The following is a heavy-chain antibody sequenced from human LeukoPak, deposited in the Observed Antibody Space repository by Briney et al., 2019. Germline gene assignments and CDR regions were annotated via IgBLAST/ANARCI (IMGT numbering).Heavy chain of an antibody. CDR2: IIPILGIA. CDR3: AREHSSSSGENWFDP. Sequence: SVKVSCKASGGTFSSYAISWVRQAPGQGLEWMGRIIPILGIANYAQKFQGRVTITADKSTSTAYMELSSLRSEDTAVYYCAREHSSSSGENWFDPWGQGTLVTVSS. D-gene: IGHD6-6*01. V-gene: IGHV1-69*04. CDR1: GGTFSSYA. J-gene: IGHJ5*02.